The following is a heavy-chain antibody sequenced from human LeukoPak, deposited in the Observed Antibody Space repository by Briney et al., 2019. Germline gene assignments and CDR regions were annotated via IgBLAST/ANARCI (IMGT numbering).Heavy chain of an antibody. V-gene: IGHV1-18*01. D-gene: IGHD1-26*01. CDR2: ISAYNGNT. CDR3: ASTHSGLNDPLDY. J-gene: IGHJ4*02. Sequence: ASVKVSCKASGYTFSTYGITWVRQAPGQGLEWMGWISAYNGNTNYAQKLQGRVTMTTDTSTSTAYMELRSLRSDDTAVYYCASTHSGLNDPLDYWGQGTLVTVSS. CDR1: GYTFSTYG.